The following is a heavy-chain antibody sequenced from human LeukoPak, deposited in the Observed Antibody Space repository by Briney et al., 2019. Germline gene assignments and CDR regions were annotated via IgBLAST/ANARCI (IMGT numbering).Heavy chain of an antibody. CDR2: VYHTGSS. J-gene: IGHJ4*02. CDR3: AGYGSESYYKAFDF. V-gene: IGHV4-59*01. CDR1: GDSIRSSC. D-gene: IGHD3-10*01. Sequence: PSETLSLTCSVSGDSIRSSCWSWIRQPPGKGLEWIGYVYHTGSSYYNPSLKSRATTSIDMSKNQFSLQLTSMTAADTAVYYCAGYGSESYYKAFDFWGQGILVTVSS.